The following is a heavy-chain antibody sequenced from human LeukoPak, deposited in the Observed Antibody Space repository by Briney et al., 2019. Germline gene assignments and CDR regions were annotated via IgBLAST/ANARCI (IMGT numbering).Heavy chain of an antibody. CDR2: IYYSGST. CDR1: GGSISSGGYY. CDR3: ARDPRWLTPDCTSTSCHVNWFDP. V-gene: IGHV4-31*03. D-gene: IGHD2-2*01. Sequence: SQTLSLTCTVSGGSISSGGYYWSWIRQHPGKGLEWIGYIYYSGSTYYNPSLKSRVTISVDTSKNQFSLKLSSVTAADTAVYYCARDPRWLTPDCTSTSCHVNWFDPWGQGTLVTVSS. J-gene: IGHJ5*02.